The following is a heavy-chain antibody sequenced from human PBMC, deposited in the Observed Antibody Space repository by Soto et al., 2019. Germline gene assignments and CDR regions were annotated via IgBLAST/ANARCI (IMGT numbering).Heavy chain of an antibody. CDR1: GFTFSSYG. CDR2: MSYDGSNK. J-gene: IGHJ1*01. D-gene: IGHD2-2*03. CDR3: AKDGFPQSPFQH. V-gene: IGHV3-30*18. Sequence: QVQLVESGGGVVQPGRSLRLSCAASGFTFSSYGMHWVRQAPGKGLEWVAVMSYDGSNKYYADSVKGRFTISRDISKNTLYLQMDSLKPDDTAIYYCAKDGFPQSPFQHWGQDTLVTVSS.